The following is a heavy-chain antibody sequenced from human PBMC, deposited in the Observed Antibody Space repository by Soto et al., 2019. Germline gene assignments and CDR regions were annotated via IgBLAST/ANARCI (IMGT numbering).Heavy chain of an antibody. CDR3: ARDHQSGESWSFDY. Sequence: ASVKVSCKASGYTFTGYYMHWVRQAPGQGLEWMGWINPNSGGTNYAQKFQGWVTISVDKSRNQLSLELRSVTAADTALYYCARDHQSGESWSFDYWGQGILVTVSS. CDR1: GYTFTGYY. V-gene: IGHV1-2*04. D-gene: IGHD6-13*01. CDR2: INPNSGGT. J-gene: IGHJ4*02.